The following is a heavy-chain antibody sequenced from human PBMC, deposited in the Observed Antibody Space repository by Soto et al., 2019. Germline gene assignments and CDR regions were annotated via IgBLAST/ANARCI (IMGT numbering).Heavy chain of an antibody. V-gene: IGHV1-18*01. Sequence: ASVKVSCKATGYMFTRYGITWVRQAPGQGLEWMGWISLNNGKTNYAQKFQGRVTMTTDTSTNTAYMELRSLRSDDTAVYYCARTRRSVGYYYGSGSSYRPYGMDVWGQGTTVTVSS. CDR1: GYMFTRYG. CDR2: ISLNNGKT. CDR3: ARTRRSVGYYYGSGSSYRPYGMDV. J-gene: IGHJ6*02. D-gene: IGHD3-10*01.